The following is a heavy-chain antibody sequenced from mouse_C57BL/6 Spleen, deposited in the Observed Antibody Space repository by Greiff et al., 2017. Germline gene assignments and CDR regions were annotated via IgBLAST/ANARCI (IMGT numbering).Heavy chain of an antibody. CDR2: IYPRSGNT. Sequence: VQLMQSGAELARPGASVKLSCKASGYTFPSYGINWVKQRTGQGLEWIGEIYPRSGNTNYNETFKGKATLTVDKSSSTAYLELRSLTSADSAVYFCARSYYGSVEAYFDYWGQGTTLTVSS. J-gene: IGHJ2*01. CDR1: GYTFPSYG. D-gene: IGHD1-1*01. CDR3: ARSYYGSVEAYFDY. V-gene: IGHV1-81*01.